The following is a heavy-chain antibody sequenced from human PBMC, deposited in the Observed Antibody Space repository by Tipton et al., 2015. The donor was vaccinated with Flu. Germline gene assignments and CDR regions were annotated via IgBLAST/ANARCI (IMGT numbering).Heavy chain of an antibody. CDR2: IYYSGST. J-gene: IGHJ2*01. V-gene: IGHV4-39*07. CDR3: ARDFRVLTRYFDL. CDR1: GGSISSSSYY. D-gene: IGHD3-10*01. Sequence: TLSLTCTVSGGSISSSSYYWGWIRQPPGKGLEWIGSIYYSGSTYYNPSLKSRVTISVDTSKNQFSLKLSSATAADTAVYYCARDFRVLTRYFDLWGRGTLVTVSS.